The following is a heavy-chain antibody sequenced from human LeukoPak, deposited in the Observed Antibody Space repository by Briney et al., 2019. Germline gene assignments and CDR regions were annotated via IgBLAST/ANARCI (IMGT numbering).Heavy chain of an antibody. Sequence: PGGSLRLSCAASGFTFSTYSMNWVRQAPGKGLEWVSSISGSYDYKYYADSVKGRFTISRDNAKNTVFLQMSSLRAEDTALYYCARKSASGNYPLDYWGQGTLVTVSS. CDR1: GFTFSTYS. CDR2: ISGSYDYK. J-gene: IGHJ4*02. CDR3: ARKSASGNYPLDY. D-gene: IGHD3-10*01. V-gene: IGHV3-21*04.